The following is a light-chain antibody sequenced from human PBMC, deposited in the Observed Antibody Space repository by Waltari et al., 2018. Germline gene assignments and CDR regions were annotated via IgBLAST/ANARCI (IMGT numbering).Light chain of an antibody. J-gene: IGLJ2*01. CDR3: ASWDDSLNGVV. CDR1: RSNIGSNA. V-gene: IGLV1-44*01. CDR2: SNN. Sequence: QSVLTQPPSASGTPRQGVTIPCYGSRSNIGSNAVTWYQQLPGTAPKHLVNSNNQRPSGGPDRFSGSKSGTSASLAISGLQSEDEADYYCASWDDSLNGVVFGGGTKLTVL.